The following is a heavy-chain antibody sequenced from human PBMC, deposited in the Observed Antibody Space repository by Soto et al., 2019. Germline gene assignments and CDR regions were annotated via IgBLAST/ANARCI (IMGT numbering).Heavy chain of an antibody. CDR3: ARDPTTATDAFDI. CDR2: IYSGGST. Sequence: GGSLRLSCAASGFTVSSNYMSWVRQAPGKGLEWVSVIYSGGSTYYADSVKGRFTISRDNSKNTLYLQMNSLRAEDTAVYYCARDPTTATDAFDIWGQGKMVTVSS. V-gene: IGHV3-66*01. J-gene: IGHJ3*02. CDR1: GFTVSSNY. D-gene: IGHD4-17*01.